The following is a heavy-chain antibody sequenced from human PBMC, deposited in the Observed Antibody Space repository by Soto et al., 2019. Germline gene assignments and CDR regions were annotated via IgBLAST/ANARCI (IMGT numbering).Heavy chain of an antibody. CDR1: GGSIRRGGYF. V-gene: IGHV4-61*08. CDR2: IYHTGST. CDR3: ARDYWPWNFDY. J-gene: IGHJ4*02. Sequence: SETLSLTCTVSGGSIRRGGYFWSWIRQHPGRGLEWIGYIYHTGSTTYNPSLKSRVTIAAGTSHNQFSLKLTSVTASDTAVYVCARDYWPWNFDYWGQGTLVTVSS. D-gene: IGHD2-15*01.